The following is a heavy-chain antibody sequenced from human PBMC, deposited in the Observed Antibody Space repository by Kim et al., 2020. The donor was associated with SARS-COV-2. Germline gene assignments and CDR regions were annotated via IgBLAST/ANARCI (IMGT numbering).Heavy chain of an antibody. Sequence: ASVKVSCKVSGYTLTELSMHWVRQAPGKGLEWMGGFDPEDGETIYAQKFQGRVTMTEDTSTDTAYMELSSLRSEDTAVYYCATGLLTLHGMDVRGQGTTVTVSS. V-gene: IGHV1-24*01. CDR3: ATGLLTLHGMDV. CDR2: FDPEDGET. D-gene: IGHD7-27*01. CDR1: GYTLTELS. J-gene: IGHJ6*02.